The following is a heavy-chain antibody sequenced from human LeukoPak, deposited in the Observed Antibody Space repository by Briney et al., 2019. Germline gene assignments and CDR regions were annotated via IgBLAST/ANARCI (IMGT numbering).Heavy chain of an antibody. CDR3: ARAVDGYLNGYFDY. CDR2: IYYSGST. D-gene: IGHD5-18*01. V-gene: IGHV4-59*01. J-gene: IGHJ4*02. CDR1: GGSFSGYY. Sequence: PSETLSLTCAVYGGSFSGYYWSWIRQPPGKGLEWIGYIYYSGSTNYNPSLKSRVTISVDTSKNQFSLKLSSVTAADTAVYYCARAVDGYLNGYFDYWGQGTLVTVSS.